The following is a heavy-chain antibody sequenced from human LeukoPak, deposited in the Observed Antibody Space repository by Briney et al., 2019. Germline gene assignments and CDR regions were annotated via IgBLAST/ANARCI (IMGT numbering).Heavy chain of an antibody. CDR2: IYHSGST. D-gene: IGHD2-2*01. V-gene: IGHV4-30-2*01. CDR1: GGSISSGGYS. J-gene: IGHJ4*02. Sequence: SQTLSLTCAVSGGSISSGGYSWSWIRQPPGKGLEWIGYIYHSGSTYYNPSLKSRVTKSVDRSKNQFSLKLSSVTAADTAVYCCASGYDPIDYWGQGTLVTVSS. CDR3: ASGYDPIDY.